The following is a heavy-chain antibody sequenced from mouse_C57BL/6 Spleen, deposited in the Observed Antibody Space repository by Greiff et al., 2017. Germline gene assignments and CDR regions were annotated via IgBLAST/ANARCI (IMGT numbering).Heavy chain of an antibody. CDR3: TTVSSYWYFDV. Sequence: VQLQQSGAELVRPGASVKLSCTASGFNIKDDYMHWVKQRPEQGLEWIGWIDPENGDTEYASKFQGKATITADTSSNTAYLQLSSLTSEDTAVYYCTTVSSYWYFDVWGTGTTVTVSS. CDR1: GFNIKDDY. V-gene: IGHV14-4*01. J-gene: IGHJ1*03. D-gene: IGHD1-1*01. CDR2: IDPENGDT.